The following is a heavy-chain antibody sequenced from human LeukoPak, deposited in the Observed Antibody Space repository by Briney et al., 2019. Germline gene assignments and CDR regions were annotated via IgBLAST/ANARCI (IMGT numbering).Heavy chain of an antibody. CDR2: INHSGST. CDR1: DGSFSGYY. J-gene: IGHJ4*02. V-gene: IGHV4-34*01. Sequence: SETLSLTCAVYDGSFSGYYWSWIRQPPGKGLEWIGEINHSGSTNYNPSLKSRVTISVDTSKNQFSLKLSSVTAADTAVYYCARARGVGYCSGGSCRYPLRYYFDYWGQGTLVTVSS. CDR3: ARARGVGYCSGGSCRYPLRYYFDY. D-gene: IGHD2-15*01.